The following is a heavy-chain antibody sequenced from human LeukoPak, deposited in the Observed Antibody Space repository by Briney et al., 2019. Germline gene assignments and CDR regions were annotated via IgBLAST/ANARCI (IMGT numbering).Heavy chain of an antibody. V-gene: IGHV3-7*01. J-gene: IGHJ4*02. CDR1: GFTFSSYW. CDR2: IKQDGSER. CDR3: ARDTRRGGATLDYYFDY. D-gene: IGHD1-26*01. Sequence: GGSLRLSCAASGFTFSSYWMSWVRQAAGKGREWVANIKQDGSERDYVDSVKGRFTISREKGKNSLYMQMNRLRAEDTAVYSCARDTRRGGATLDYYFDYWGQGTLVTVSS.